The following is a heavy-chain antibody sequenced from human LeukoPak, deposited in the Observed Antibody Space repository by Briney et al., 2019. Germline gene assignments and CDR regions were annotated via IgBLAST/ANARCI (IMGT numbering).Heavy chain of an antibody. CDR1: GYTFTSYD. D-gene: IGHD3-10*01. V-gene: IGHV1-8*01. CDR2: MNPNSGNT. J-gene: IGHJ6*03. CDR3: ARVAEGYYYGSGSYRPYYYYYMDV. Sequence: ASVKVSCKASGYTFTSYDINWVRQATGQGLEWMGWMNPNSGNTGYAQKFQGRVTMTRNTSISTAYTELSSLRSEDTAVYYCARVAEGYYYGSGSYRPYYYYYMDVWGKGTTVTVSS.